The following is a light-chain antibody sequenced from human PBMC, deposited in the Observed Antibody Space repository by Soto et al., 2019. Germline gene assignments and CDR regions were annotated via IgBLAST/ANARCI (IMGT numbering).Light chain of an antibody. V-gene: IGKV1-5*01. CDR1: QSISSW. CDR2: DAS. CDR3: QQYHTYRT. J-gene: IGKJ1*01. Sequence: DIQMTQSPSTLSASVGDRVTITCRASQSISSWLAWYQQKPGKAPKLLIYDASSLESGVPSRFSGSTSGTEFTLTISSLQPDDFATYYCQQYHTYRTFGQGTKVDIK.